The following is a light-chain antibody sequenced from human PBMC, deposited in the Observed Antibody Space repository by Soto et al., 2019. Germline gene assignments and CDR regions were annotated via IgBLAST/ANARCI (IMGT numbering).Light chain of an antibody. CDR1: SSNIGSNH. CDR2: NNN. Sequence: QSVLTQPPAASGTPGQRVTISCSGRSSNIGSNHVNWYQQLPGTAPKLLIDNNNQRPSGVPDRFSGSKSGTSASLAISGLRSEDEADYYCAAWDDSLSGPVFGGGTKVTVL. J-gene: IGLJ3*02. V-gene: IGLV1-47*02. CDR3: AAWDDSLSGPV.